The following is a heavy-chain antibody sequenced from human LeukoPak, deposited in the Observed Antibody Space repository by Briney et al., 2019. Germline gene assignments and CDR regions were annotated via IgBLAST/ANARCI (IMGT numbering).Heavy chain of an antibody. D-gene: IGHD3-10*01. Sequence: ASVKVSCKASGYTFTSYGTSWVRQAPGQGLEWMGWISAYNGNTNYAQKLQGRVTMTTDTSTSTAYMELRSLRSDDTAVYYCARDRVAGRGTYYYGSGSYYNEGNFDYWGQGTLVTVSS. CDR1: GYTFTSYG. V-gene: IGHV1-18*04. CDR2: ISAYNGNT. J-gene: IGHJ4*02. CDR3: ARDRVAGRGTYYYGSGSYYNEGNFDY.